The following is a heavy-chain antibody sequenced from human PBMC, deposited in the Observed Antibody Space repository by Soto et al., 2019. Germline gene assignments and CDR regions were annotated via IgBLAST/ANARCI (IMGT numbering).Heavy chain of an antibody. CDR1: GYTFTSYA. V-gene: IGHV1-3*01. CDR2: INAGNGNT. D-gene: IGHD1-26*01. J-gene: IGHJ6*02. CDR3: ARASGSYPDDYYGMDV. Sequence: ASVKVSCKASGYTFTSYAMHWVRQAPGQRLEWMGWINAGNGNTKYSQKFQGRVTITRDTSASTAYMELSSLRSEDTAVYYCARASGSYPDDYYGMDVWGQGTTVTVSS.